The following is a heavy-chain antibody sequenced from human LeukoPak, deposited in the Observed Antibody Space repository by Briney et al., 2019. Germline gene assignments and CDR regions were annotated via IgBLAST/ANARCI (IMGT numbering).Heavy chain of an antibody. D-gene: IGHD2-15*01. Sequence: ASVKVSCKASGYTFTGYYMHWVRQAPGPGLEWMGRINPNSGGTNYAQKFQGRATMTRDTSISTAYMELSRLRSADTAVYYCAREFEVVVAATDYWGQGTLVTVSS. V-gene: IGHV1-2*06. CDR1: GYTFTGYY. CDR3: AREFEVVVAATDY. J-gene: IGHJ4*02. CDR2: INPNSGGT.